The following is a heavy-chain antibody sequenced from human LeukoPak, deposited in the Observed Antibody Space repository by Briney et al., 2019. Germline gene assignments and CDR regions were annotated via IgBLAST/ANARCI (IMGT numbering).Heavy chain of an antibody. D-gene: IGHD2-2*01. CDR1: GFIFTDYW. V-gene: IGHV3-7*03. CDR3: ARARPTNRPRFSYMDE. J-gene: IGHJ6*03. CDR2: IKEDGSEK. Sequence: PGGSLRLSCAASGFIFTDYWMYWVRQAPGKGLAWVANIKEDGSEKNYVDSVKGRFTISRDNSKDTLYLQMNSLRAEDTAVYYCARARPTNRPRFSYMDEWGKGTTVTVSS.